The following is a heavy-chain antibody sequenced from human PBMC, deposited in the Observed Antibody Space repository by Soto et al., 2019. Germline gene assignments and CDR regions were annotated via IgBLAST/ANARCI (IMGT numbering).Heavy chain of an antibody. Sequence: SVKVSCKASGRTFSSYAISGVRQAPGQGLGWMGGIIPIFGTANYAQKFQGRVTITADESTSTAYRELSSLRSEDTAVYYCARDGGYSGYHTLWAGRGQGPRVSVSS. D-gene: IGHD5-12*01. CDR1: GRTFSSYA. J-gene: IGHJ4*02. CDR3: ARDGGYSGYHTLWAG. CDR2: IIPIFGTA. V-gene: IGHV1-69*13.